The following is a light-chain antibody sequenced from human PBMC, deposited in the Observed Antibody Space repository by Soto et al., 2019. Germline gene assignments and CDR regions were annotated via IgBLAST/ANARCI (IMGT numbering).Light chain of an antibody. V-gene: IGKV3-20*01. CDR2: GTS. CDR3: QQYSRSPWT. CDR1: QSVSSNY. J-gene: IGKJ1*01. Sequence: EIVLTQSPGTLSLSPGERATLSCRASQSVSSNYLAWYQQKPGQAPRLLIYGTSSRATGIPDRFSGSGSGTDVTLTISRLEPEDFAVYYCQQYSRSPWTFGQGTKVDIK.